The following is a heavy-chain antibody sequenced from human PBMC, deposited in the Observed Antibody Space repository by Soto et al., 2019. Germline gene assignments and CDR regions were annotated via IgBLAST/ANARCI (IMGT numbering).Heavy chain of an antibody. CDR1: GYTFTSYG. D-gene: IGHD3-3*01. CDR2: ISAYNGNT. J-gene: IGHJ3*02. CDR3: ARDLYDFWSGPPSHAFAI. Sequence: ASVKVSCKASGYTFTSYGICWVRHAPGQGLEWMGWISAYNGNTNYAQKLQGRVTMTTDTSTSTAYMELRSLRSDDTAVYYCARDLYDFWSGPPSHAFAIRGQGTMVTVSS. V-gene: IGHV1-18*01.